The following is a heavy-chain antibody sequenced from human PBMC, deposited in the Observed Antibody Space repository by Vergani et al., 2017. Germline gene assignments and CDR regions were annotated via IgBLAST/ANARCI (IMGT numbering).Heavy chain of an antibody. Sequence: QVQLVQSGAEVKKPGASVKVSCKASGYTFTSYDINWVRQATGQGLEWMGWMNPNSGNTGYAQKFQGRVTMTRNTSISTAYMELSSLRSEDTAVYYCARGYCSSTSCFVAYYFDYWGQGTLVTVSS. J-gene: IGHJ4*02. D-gene: IGHD2-2*01. CDR2: MNPNSGNT. V-gene: IGHV1-8*01. CDR1: GYTFTSYD. CDR3: ARGYCSSTSCFVAYYFDY.